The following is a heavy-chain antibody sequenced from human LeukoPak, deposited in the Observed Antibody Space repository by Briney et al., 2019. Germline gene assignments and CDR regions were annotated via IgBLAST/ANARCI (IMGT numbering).Heavy chain of an antibody. CDR1: GYTFTVYY. CDR3: AGQAVAGGYYYGMDV. Sequence: ASVKVSFKASGYTFTVYYMHWVRQAPGQGLEWMGWINPNSGGTNYAQKFQGRVTMTRDTSISTAYMELSRLRSDDTAVYYCAGQAVAGGYYYGMDVWGQGTTVTVSS. J-gene: IGHJ6*02. D-gene: IGHD6-19*01. V-gene: IGHV1-2*02. CDR2: INPNSGGT.